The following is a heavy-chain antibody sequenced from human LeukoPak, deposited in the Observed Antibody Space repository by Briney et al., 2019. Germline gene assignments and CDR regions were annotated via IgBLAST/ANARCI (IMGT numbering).Heavy chain of an antibody. Sequence: GGSLRLSCAASGFTFSSYAMSWVRQAPGKGLEWVSAISGSGGSTYYADSVKGRFTISRDNSKNTLYLQMNSLRAEGTAVYYCAKDPDYYDSSGSLFQHWGQGTLVTVSS. CDR3: AKDPDYYDSSGSLFQH. D-gene: IGHD3-22*01. V-gene: IGHV3-23*01. CDR1: GFTFSSYA. CDR2: ISGSGGST. J-gene: IGHJ1*01.